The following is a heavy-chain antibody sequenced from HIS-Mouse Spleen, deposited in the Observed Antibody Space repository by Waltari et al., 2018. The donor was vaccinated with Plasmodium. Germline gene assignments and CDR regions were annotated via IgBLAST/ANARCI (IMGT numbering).Heavy chain of an antibody. V-gene: IGHV2-70*15. Sequence: QVTLRESGPALVKPTQTLTLTCTFSGFSLSTSGMCVSWIRQPTGKALECLARIDWDDDKNYSTSLQTRLTISKNTYKNQFVRTMTNMDPVDTATYYCARTTYSSSSAKYYYYGMDVWGQGTTVTVAS. CDR1: GFSLSTSGMC. CDR2: IDWDDDK. CDR3: ARTTYSSSSAKYYYYGMDV. J-gene: IGHJ6*02. D-gene: IGHD6-6*01.